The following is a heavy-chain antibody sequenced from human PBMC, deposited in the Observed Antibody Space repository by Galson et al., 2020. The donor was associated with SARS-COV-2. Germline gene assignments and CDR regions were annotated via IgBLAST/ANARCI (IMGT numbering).Heavy chain of an antibody. V-gene: IGHV3-30*02. CDR3: AKDYTYYDFWSGYYTTVYYYYYMDV. CDR1: GFTFSSYG. CDR2: IRYDGNNK. Sequence: QIGEALKISCAAPGFTFSSYGLHWVRQAPGKGLEWVAFIRYDGNNKYHADSVKGRFTISRDNSKNTLYLQMNSLRAEDTAVYYCAKDYTYYDFWSGYYTTVYYYYYMDVWGKGTTVTVSS. D-gene: IGHD3-3*01. J-gene: IGHJ6*03.